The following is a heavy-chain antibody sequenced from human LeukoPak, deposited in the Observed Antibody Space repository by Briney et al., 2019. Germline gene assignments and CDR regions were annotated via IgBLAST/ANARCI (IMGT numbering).Heavy chain of an antibody. CDR2: MNPNSGNT. CDR3: ARGSGVSYYYGSGSSDFDY. J-gene: IGHJ4*02. Sequence: ASVKVSCKASGYTFTSYDINWVQQATGQGLEGMGWMNPNSGNTGYAQKFQGRVTMTRNTSISTAYMELSSLRSEDTAVYYCARGSGVSYYYGSGSSDFDYWGQGTLVTVSS. CDR1: GYTFTSYD. D-gene: IGHD3-10*01. V-gene: IGHV1-8*01.